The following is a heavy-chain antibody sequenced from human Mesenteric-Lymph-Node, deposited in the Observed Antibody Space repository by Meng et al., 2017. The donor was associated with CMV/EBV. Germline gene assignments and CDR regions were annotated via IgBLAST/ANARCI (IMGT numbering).Heavy chain of an antibody. CDR2: TYYRSNWFS. Sequence: CAISGATVSSNAAAWSWFRQSPSRGLEWLGRTYYRSNWFSDYALSVRGRVIINPDTSKNHFSLHLNSVTPEDTAVYYCARGNLFFDSWGQGTLVTVSS. CDR3: ARGNLFFDS. D-gene: IGHD2-21*01. CDR1: GATVSSNAAA. J-gene: IGHJ4*02. V-gene: IGHV6-1*01.